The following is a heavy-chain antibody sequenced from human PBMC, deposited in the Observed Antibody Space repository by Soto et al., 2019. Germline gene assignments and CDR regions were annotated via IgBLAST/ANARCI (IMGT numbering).Heavy chain of an antibody. CDR3: GKYSGSYPVYNGMTV. Sequence: EVQLLESGGGLVQPGGSLRLSCAASGLPFSTSAMNWVRQAPGMGLEWVSIISATSDAAYYAASVKGRFTTSRDNSQNTLYLQMDSLRPEDTAVYYCGKYSGSYPVYNGMTVWGQGTTVTVAS. CDR2: ISATSDAA. CDR1: GLPFSTSA. J-gene: IGHJ6*02. V-gene: IGHV3-23*01. D-gene: IGHD1-26*01.